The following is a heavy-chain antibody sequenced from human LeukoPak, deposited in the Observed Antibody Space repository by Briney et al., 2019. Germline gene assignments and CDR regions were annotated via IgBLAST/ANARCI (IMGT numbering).Heavy chain of an antibody. V-gene: IGHV3-21*04. CDR3: AKSGGGTTKNKYYFDY. CDR2: ISSSSSYI. CDR1: GFTFSSYS. Sequence: GGSLRLSCAASGFTFSSYSMNWVRQAPGKGLEWVSSISSSSSYIYYADSVKGRFTISRDNAKNSLYLQMNSLRAEDTAVFYCAKSGGGTTKNKYYFDYWGQGTLVTVSS. J-gene: IGHJ4*02. D-gene: IGHD3-10*01.